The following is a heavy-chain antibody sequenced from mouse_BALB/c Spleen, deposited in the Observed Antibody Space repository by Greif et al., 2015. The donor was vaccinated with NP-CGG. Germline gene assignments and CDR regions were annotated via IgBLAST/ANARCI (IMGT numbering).Heavy chain of an antibody. J-gene: IGHJ4*01. V-gene: IGHV2-6-1*01. Sequence: QVQLKESGPGRVAPSQSLSITCTISGFSLTSYGVHWVRQPPGKGLEWLVVIWSDGSTTYNSALKSRLSISKDNSKSQVFLKMNSLQTDDTAMYYCARHSKGDYAMDYWGQGTSVTVSS. CDR2: IWSDGST. CDR3: ARHSKGDYAMDY. CDR1: GFSLTSYG.